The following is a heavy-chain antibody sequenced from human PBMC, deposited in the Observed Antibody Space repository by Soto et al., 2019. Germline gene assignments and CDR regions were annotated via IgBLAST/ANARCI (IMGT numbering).Heavy chain of an antibody. CDR2: IEQNGAEK. Sequence: DVQLVESGGGFVHPGGSLRLSCAASGFTFSDYWMNWVRQAPGKGLEWVASIEQNGAEKNYADSVKGRFTISRDNAKNSLYLQMASLRAEDTAVYYCARDGVAAGLYFDYWGQGTLVTVSS. D-gene: IGHD6-13*01. CDR1: GFTFSDYW. J-gene: IGHJ4*02. CDR3: ARDGVAAGLYFDY. V-gene: IGHV3-7*05.